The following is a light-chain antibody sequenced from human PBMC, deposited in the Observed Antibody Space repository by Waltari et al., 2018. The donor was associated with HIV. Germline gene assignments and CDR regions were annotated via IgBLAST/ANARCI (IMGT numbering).Light chain of an antibody. CDR3: QQYYDSPPSWT. Sequence: DIVMTQSPDSMAVSPGERATITYKSRRTVLYSSDNKNYLAWYQQKPGQPPKLLISWASTRESGVPDRFSGSGSGTDFTLTISSLQAEDVAVYYCQQYYDSPPSWTFGQGTKVETK. CDR1: RTVLYSSDNKNY. J-gene: IGKJ1*01. V-gene: IGKV4-1*01. CDR2: WAS.